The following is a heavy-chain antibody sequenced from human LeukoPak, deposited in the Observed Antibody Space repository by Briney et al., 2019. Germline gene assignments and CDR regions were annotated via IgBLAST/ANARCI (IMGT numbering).Heavy chain of an antibody. J-gene: IGHJ5*02. V-gene: IGHV4-31*03. D-gene: IGHD6-19*01. CDR1: GGSIRSGGYY. CDR2: IYYSGST. CDR3: ARGYSSGLDANWFDP. Sequence: SETLSLTCTVSGGSIRSGGYYWSWIRQHPGKGLEWIGYIYYSGSTYYNPSLKSRVTISVDTSKNQFSLKLSSVTAADTAVYYCARGYSSGLDANWFDPWGQGTLVTVSS.